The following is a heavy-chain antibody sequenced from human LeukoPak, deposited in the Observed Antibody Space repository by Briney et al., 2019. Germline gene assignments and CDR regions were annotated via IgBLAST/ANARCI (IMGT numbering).Heavy chain of an antibody. J-gene: IGHJ3*02. V-gene: IGHV3-48*03. CDR1: GFTFSSYE. Sequence: GGSLRLSCAASGFTFSSYEMNWVRQAPGKGLEWVSYISSSSSTIKYADSVKGRFTISRDNAKNSLYLQMNSLRAEDTAVYYCAREVIGSVVTAGNDAFDIWGQGTMVTVSS. CDR2: ISSSSSTI. CDR3: AREVIGSVVTAGNDAFDI. D-gene: IGHD2-21*02.